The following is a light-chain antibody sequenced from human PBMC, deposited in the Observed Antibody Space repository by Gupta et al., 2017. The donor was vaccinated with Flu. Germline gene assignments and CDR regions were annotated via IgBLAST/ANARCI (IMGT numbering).Light chain of an antibody. V-gene: IGLV1-47*01. CDR2: RNN. J-gene: IGLJ3*02. Sequence: SVLTQPPSASGPAGQPGTLSCSRPRSDIGSNYVYWYQQLPGTAPKLLIYRNNERPSGVPDRFSGSKSGTSATLAISGLRAEDEADYYCAAWDDSLSGAVFGGGTKLTVL. CDR3: AAWDDSLSGAV. CDR1: RSDIGSNY.